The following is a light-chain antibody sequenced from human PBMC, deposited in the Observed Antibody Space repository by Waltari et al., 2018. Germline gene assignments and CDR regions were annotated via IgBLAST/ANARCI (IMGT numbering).Light chain of an antibody. CDR3: CSYAGSSTLL. CDR2: EGS. CDR1: SSDVGSYNL. Sequence: QSALTQPASVSGSPGQSITVSCTGTSSDVGSYNLVSWYQQHPGKAPNLMIYEGSKRPSGVSKRFSGSKSGNTASLTISGLQAEDEADYYCCSYAGSSTLLFGGGTKVTVL. V-gene: IGLV2-23*01. J-gene: IGLJ2*01.